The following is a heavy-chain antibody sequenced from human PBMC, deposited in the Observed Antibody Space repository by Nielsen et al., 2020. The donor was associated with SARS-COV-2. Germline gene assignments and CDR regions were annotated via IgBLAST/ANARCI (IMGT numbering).Heavy chain of an antibody. J-gene: IGHJ3*02. D-gene: IGHD5-12*01. Sequence: GESLKISCAASGFTFSSYDMHWARQATGKGLEWVPAIGTAGDTYYPGSVKGRFTISRENAKNSLYLQMNSLRAGDTAVYYCAREGGYGAFDIWGQGTMVTVSS. CDR3: AREGGYGAFDI. V-gene: IGHV3-13*01. CDR1: GFTFSSYD. CDR2: IGTAGDT.